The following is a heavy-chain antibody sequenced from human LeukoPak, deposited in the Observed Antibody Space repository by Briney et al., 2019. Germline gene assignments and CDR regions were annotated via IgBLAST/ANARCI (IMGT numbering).Heavy chain of an antibody. Sequence: SETLSLTCTVSGGSIGNYYWTWIRQPPGKGLEWIGYVYYTGSTYYNPSLKSRVTISLDTFKKQFSLKVTSVTAADTAVYYCARAGNSFDTGYFFDYWGQGTLVTVSS. V-gene: IGHV4-59*01. CDR2: VYYTGST. J-gene: IGHJ4*02. CDR1: GGSIGNYY. CDR3: ARAGNSFDTGYFFDY. D-gene: IGHD3-9*01.